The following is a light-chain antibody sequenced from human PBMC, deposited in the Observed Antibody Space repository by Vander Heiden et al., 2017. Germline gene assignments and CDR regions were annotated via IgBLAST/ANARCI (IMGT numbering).Light chain of an antibody. V-gene: IGKV1-39*01. CDR3: QQSDSTPST. CDR2: AAS. Sequence: DSQMTQSPSSLSASVGDRVTITCRASQSISSYLNWYQQKPGKAPKLLIYAASSLQSGVPSRFSGSGSGTDFTLTISSLQPEDFATYYCQQSDSTPSTFGHGTKVDIK. J-gene: IGKJ3*01. CDR1: QSISSY.